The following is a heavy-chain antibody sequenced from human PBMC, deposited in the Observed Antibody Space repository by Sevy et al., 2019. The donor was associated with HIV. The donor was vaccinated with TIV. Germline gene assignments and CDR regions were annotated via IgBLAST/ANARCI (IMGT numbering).Heavy chain of an antibody. D-gene: IGHD3-22*01. Sequence: SGPTLVKPTQTLTLTCSLSGFSLNTHGVGVGWIRQPPGKALEWLALMYWDDEKRYSPSLESRLTITMDSSEIQVVLTMTDSDPEDTATYYCALSLIESGGPGVDYGGQGTLVTVSS. V-gene: IGHV2-5*02. CDR1: GFSLNTHGVG. CDR3: ALSLIESGGPGVDY. J-gene: IGHJ4*02. CDR2: MYWDDEK.